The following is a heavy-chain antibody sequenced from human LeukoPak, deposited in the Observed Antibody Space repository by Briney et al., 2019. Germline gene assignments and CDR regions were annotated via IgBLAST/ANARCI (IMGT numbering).Heavy chain of an antibody. CDR3: ARDYGSGYDAGQLIDY. Sequence: RRSLRLSCAASGFTFSSYAMHWVRQAPGKGLEWVAVISYDGSNKYYADSVKGRFTISRDNSKNTLYLQMNSLRAEDTAVYYCARDYGSGYDAGQLIDYWGQGTLVTVSS. D-gene: IGHD5-12*01. CDR2: ISYDGSNK. J-gene: IGHJ4*02. CDR1: GFTFSSYA. V-gene: IGHV3-30*04.